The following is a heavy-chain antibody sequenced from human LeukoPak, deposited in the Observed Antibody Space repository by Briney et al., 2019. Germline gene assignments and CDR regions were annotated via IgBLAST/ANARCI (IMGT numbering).Heavy chain of an antibody. Sequence: SVKVSCKASGGTFSSYTISWVRQAPGQGLEWMGGIIPILGIANYAQKFQGRVTITADKSTSTAYMELSSLRSEDTAVYYCARGGHIVVVTATSMGSDWFDPWGQGTLVTVSS. CDR2: IIPILGIA. V-gene: IGHV1-69*02. CDR3: ARGGHIVVVTATSMGSDWFDP. CDR1: GGTFSSYT. J-gene: IGHJ5*02. D-gene: IGHD2-21*02.